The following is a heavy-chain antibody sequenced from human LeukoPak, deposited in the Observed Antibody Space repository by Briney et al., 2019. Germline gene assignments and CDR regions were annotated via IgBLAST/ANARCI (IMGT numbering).Heavy chain of an antibody. CDR3: ARDPGGWIDY. V-gene: IGHV3-21*01. Sequence: GGSLRLSCVASGFTFSRYGMNWVRQAPGKGLEWVSFISSSSSHIYYAESMKGRFTISRDNAKNSLFLQMNSLRVEDTGVYYCARDPGGWIDYWGQGTLDTVSS. J-gene: IGHJ4*02. CDR2: ISSSSSHI. D-gene: IGHD6-19*01. CDR1: GFTFSRYG.